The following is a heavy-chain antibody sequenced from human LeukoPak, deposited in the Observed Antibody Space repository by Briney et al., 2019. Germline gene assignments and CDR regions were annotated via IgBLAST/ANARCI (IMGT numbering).Heavy chain of an antibody. CDR2: IYYSGST. CDR1: GGSISPYY. J-gene: IGHJ4*02. D-gene: IGHD1-26*01. CDR3: ARHGGGGESYLRVFDY. V-gene: IGHV4-59*08. Sequence: PSETLSLTCTASGGSISPYYWSWIRQPPGKGLEWIGYIYYSGSTNYNPSLKSRVIISVDTSKNQFSLKLNSVTAADTAMYYCARHGGGGESYLRVFDYWGRGNLVTVTS.